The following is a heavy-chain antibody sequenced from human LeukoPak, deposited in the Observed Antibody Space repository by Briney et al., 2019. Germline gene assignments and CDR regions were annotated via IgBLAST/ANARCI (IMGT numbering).Heavy chain of an antibody. J-gene: IGHJ6*03. V-gene: IGHV4-39*07. CDR2: IYYNGRT. D-gene: IGHD6-6*01. CDR3: ARDWGVGGRPGYMDV. Sequence: SETLSLTCSVSGDSISSNSFYWGWIRQPPGKGLEWIGIIYYNGRTHYNPSLKSRVTILVDTSKNQFSLKLSSVTAADTAVYFCARDWGVGGRPGYMDVWGKGTTVTVSS. CDR1: GDSISSNSFY.